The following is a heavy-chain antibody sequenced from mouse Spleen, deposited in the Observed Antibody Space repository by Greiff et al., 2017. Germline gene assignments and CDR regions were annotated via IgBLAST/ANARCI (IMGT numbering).Heavy chain of an antibody. CDR1: GFNIKDYY. CDR2: IDPENGDT. V-gene: IGHV14-4*02. Sequence: EVKLMESGAELVRSGASVKLSCTASGFNIKDYYMHWVKQRPEQGLEWIGWIDPENGDTEYAPKFQGKATMTADTSSNTAYLQLSSLTSEDTAVYYCNALTVVATEAMDYWGQGTSVTVSS. CDR3: NALTVVATEAMDY. D-gene: IGHD1-1*01. J-gene: IGHJ4*01.